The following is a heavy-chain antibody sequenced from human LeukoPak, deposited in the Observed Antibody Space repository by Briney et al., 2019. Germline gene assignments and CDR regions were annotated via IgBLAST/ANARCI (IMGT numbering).Heavy chain of an antibody. V-gene: IGHV4-59*12. D-gene: IGHD3-10*01. CDR1: GGSISSYY. Sequence: SETLSLTCTVSGGSISSYYWSWIRQPPGKGLEWIGYIYYSGSTNYNPSLKSRVTISVDTSKNQFSLKLSSVTAADTALYYCAKDMFMVRGVIIRGYFDCWGQGTLVTVSS. CDR2: IYYSGST. J-gene: IGHJ4*02. CDR3: AKDMFMVRGVIIRGYFDC.